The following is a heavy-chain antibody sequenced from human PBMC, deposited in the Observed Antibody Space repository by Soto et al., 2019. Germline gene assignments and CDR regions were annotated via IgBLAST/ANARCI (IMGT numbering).Heavy chain of an antibody. J-gene: IGHJ3*02. D-gene: IGHD3-3*01. CDR2: IWYDGSNK. CDR3: ARERTYYDFWSGYLDAFDI. V-gene: IGHV3-33*01. CDR1: GFTFSSYG. Sequence: PGGSLRLSCAASGFTFSSYGMHWVRQAPGKGLEWVAVIWYDGSNKYYADSVKGRFTISRDNSKNTLYLQMNSLRAEDTAVYYCARERTYYDFWSGYLDAFDIWGQGTMVTVSS.